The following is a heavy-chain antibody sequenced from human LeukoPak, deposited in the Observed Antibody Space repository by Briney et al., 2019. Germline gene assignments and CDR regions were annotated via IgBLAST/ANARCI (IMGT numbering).Heavy chain of an antibody. J-gene: IGHJ5*02. V-gene: IGHV4-59*01. CDR2: IYYSGST. CDR1: GGSISSYY. CDR3: ARDIGTPYYYDSSGYYSGWFDP. D-gene: IGHD3-22*01. Sequence: SETLSLTCTVSGGSISSYYWSWIRQPPGKGLEWIGYIYYSGSTNYNPSLKSQVTMSVDTSKKQFSLKLRSVTAADTAVYYCARDIGTPYYYDSSGYYSGWFDPWGQGTLVTVSS.